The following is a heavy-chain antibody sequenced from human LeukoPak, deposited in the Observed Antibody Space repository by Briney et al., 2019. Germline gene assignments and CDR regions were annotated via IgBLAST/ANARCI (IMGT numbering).Heavy chain of an antibody. CDR2: IYPADSNT. CDR3: ATYSYTGGYYAFDI. D-gene: IGHD3-22*01. V-gene: IGHV5-51*01. Sequence: GESLKISCKGSGYRFTDYWVAWVRQMPRKGLEWMAVIYPADSNTQYTPSFQDQVTISVDKSITTAYLQWSRLKASDTAMYFCATYSYTGGYYAFDIWGQGTMVTVSS. CDR1: GYRFTDYW. J-gene: IGHJ3*02.